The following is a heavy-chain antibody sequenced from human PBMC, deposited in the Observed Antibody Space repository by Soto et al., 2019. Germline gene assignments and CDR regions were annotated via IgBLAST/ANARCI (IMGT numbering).Heavy chain of an antibody. CDR1: GGSISSYY. Sequence: SETLSLTCTVSGGSISSYYWSWIRQHPGKGLEWIGYIYYSGSTNYNPSLKSRVTISVDTSKNPFSLKLSSVTAADTAVYYCARDQGGSVSKRALGGFDIWGQGTMVTVSS. J-gene: IGHJ3*02. V-gene: IGHV4-59*01. CDR3: ARDQGGSVSKRALGGFDI. CDR2: IYYSGST. D-gene: IGHD3-10*01.